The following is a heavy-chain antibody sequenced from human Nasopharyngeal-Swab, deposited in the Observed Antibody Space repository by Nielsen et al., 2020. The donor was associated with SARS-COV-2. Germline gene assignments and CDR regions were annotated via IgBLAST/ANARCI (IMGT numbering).Heavy chain of an antibody. J-gene: IGHJ4*02. V-gene: IGHV1-46*01. Sequence: ASVKVSCKAYGYTFTSYYMHWVRQAPGQRLEWMGVINPSGGSTSYAQNFQGRVTMTRDTSTSTVYMELRSLRSDDTAVYYCARDQVAAAAYGTFDYWGQGSLVTVSS. D-gene: IGHD6-13*01. CDR1: GYTFTSYY. CDR2: INPSGGST. CDR3: ARDQVAAAAYGTFDY.